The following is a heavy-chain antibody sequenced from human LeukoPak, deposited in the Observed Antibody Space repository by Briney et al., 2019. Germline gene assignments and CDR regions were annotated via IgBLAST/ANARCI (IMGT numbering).Heavy chain of an antibody. D-gene: IGHD2-2*01. J-gene: IGHJ4*02. V-gene: IGHV4-61*01. CDR1: GGSVSSGSYY. CDR2: IYYSGST. Sequence: KPSETLSLACTVSGGSVSSGSYYWSWIRQPPGKGLEWIGYIYYSGSTNYNPSLKSRVTISVDTSKNQFSLKLSSVTAADTAAYYCAREEASYCSSTSCYGIDYWGQGTLVTVSS. CDR3: AREEASYCSSTSCYGIDY.